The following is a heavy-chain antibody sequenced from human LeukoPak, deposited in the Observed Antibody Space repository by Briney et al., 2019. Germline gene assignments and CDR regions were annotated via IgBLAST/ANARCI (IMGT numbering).Heavy chain of an antibody. CDR3: ARRPLTYYYELGAFDI. CDR1: GFTFSSYW. Sequence: GGSLRLSCAASGFTFSSYWMSWVRQAPGKGLEWVANIKQDGSEKYYVDSVKGRFTISRDNAKNSLYLQMNSLRAEDTAVYYCARRPLTYYYELGAFDIWGQGTMVTVSS. D-gene: IGHD3-22*01. V-gene: IGHV3-7*01. J-gene: IGHJ3*02. CDR2: IKQDGSEK.